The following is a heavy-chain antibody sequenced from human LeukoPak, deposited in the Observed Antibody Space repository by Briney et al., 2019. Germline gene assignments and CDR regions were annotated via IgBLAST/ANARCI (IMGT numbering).Heavy chain of an antibody. V-gene: IGHV3-30*03. CDR1: GFTFSSYG. CDR3: ARDSVSYYDPYYYGMDV. Sequence: QPGRSLRLSCAASGFTFSSYGMHWVRQAPGKGLEWVAVISYDGSNKYYADSVKGRSTISRDNSKNTLYLQMNSLRAEDTAVYYCARDSVSYYDPYYYGMDVWGQGTTVTVSS. D-gene: IGHD3-3*01. CDR2: ISYDGSNK. J-gene: IGHJ6*02.